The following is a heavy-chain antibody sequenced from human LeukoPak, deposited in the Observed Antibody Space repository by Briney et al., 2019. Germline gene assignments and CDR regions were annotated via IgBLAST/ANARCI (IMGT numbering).Heavy chain of an antibody. Sequence: SETLSLTCTVSGGSISSGGYYWSWIRQPPGKGLEWIGYIYHSGSTHYNPSLKSRVTISVDRSKNQFSLKLSSVTAADTAVYYCARGRDSWFDPWGQGTLVTVSS. CDR1: GGSISSGGYY. CDR2: IYHSGST. J-gene: IGHJ5*02. CDR3: ARGRDSWFDP. V-gene: IGHV4-30-2*01.